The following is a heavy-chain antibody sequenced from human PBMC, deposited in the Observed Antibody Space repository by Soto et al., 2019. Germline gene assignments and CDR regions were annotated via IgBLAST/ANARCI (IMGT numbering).Heavy chain of an antibody. CDR1: GGSISSGGYY. V-gene: IGHV4-31*03. J-gene: IGHJ4*02. D-gene: IGHD3-3*01. CDR3: ASFLPESRRYFDS. Sequence: PSETLSLTCTVSGGSISSGGYYWSCIRQFPGKGLEWIGYIYYNGKTYYNPSLQSRLTISEDTSKSQFSLRLTSMTAADTAVYYCASFLPESRRYFDSWGQGILVTVSS. CDR2: IYYNGKT.